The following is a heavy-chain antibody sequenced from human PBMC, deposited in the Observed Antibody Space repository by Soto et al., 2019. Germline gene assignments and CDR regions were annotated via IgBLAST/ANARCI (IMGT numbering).Heavy chain of an antibody. V-gene: IGHV4-59*08. CDR2: IYYSGST. CDR3: ARRYSSAFDI. Sequence: QVQLQESGQGLGKPSGTLPSTSTVPGASFISYYGGWFGRPPGKELEWIGYIYYSGSTNYNPSLKSRVTISVDTSKNQFSLKLSSVTAADTAVYYCARRYSSAFDIWGQGTMVTVSS. D-gene: IGHD6-13*01. J-gene: IGHJ3*02. CDR1: GASFISYY.